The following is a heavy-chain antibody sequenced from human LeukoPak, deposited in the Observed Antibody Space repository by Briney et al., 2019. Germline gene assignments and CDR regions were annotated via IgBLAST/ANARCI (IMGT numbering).Heavy chain of an antibody. CDR3: ARGLGTSTPY. CDR1: GSTFSSYA. J-gene: IGHJ4*02. CDR2: IIPILGIA. D-gene: IGHD1-26*01. V-gene: IGHV1-69*04. Sequence: GASVNVSCKASGSTFSSYAISWVRQAPGQGLEWMGRIIPILGIANYAQKFQGRVTITADKSTSTAYMELSSLRSEDTAVYYCARGLGTSTPYWGQGTLVTVSS.